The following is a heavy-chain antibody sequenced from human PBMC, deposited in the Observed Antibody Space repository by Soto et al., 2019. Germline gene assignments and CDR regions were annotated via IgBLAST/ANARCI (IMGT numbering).Heavy chain of an antibody. V-gene: IGHV1-46*01. CDR2: ISPTSGST. CDR3: ARMFDSSGYPLDS. Sequence: QPEPSGAAVGKPGASVKLSCKTSPSKFSDNYIQWVRQAPRPGLECIGIISPTSGSTSYVEKFQGRVSMTRDTSTTTVYMELRRLTSEDTAIYYCARMFDSSGYPLDSWGQGTLVTVSS. CDR1: PSKFSDNY. J-gene: IGHJ4*02. D-gene: IGHD3-22*01.